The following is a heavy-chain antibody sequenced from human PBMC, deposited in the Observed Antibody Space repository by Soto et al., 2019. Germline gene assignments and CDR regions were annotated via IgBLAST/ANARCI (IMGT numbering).Heavy chain of an antibody. V-gene: IGHV3-23*01. CDR2: ISGSGGST. Sequence: GGSLRLSCAASGFTFSSYAMSWVRQAPGKGLEWVSAISGSGGSTYYADSVKGRFTISRDNSKNTLYLQMNSLRAEDTAVYYCAKIQGYSYGPGWFDPWGQGTLVTVSS. D-gene: IGHD5-18*01. CDR1: GFTFSSYA. CDR3: AKIQGYSYGPGWFDP. J-gene: IGHJ5*02.